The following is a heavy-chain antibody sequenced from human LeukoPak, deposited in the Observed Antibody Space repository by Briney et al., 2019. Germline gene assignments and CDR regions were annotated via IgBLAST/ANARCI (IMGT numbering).Heavy chain of an antibody. CDR2: MNPNSGNT. V-gene: IGHV1-8*01. CDR3: ARDARAYYSGSGSYYKIGRFDH. J-gene: IGHJ4*02. Sequence: ASVKVSCKASGYTFTSYDINWVRQATGQGLEWMGWMNPNSGNTGYAQKFQGRVTMTRNTSISTAYMELSSLRSEDTAVYYCARDARAYYSGSGSYYKIGRFDHWGQGTLVTVSS. CDR1: GYTFTSYD. D-gene: IGHD3-10*01.